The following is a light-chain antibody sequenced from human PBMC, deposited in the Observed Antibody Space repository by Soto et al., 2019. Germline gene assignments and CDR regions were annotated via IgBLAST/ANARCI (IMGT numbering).Light chain of an antibody. CDR2: AVS. CDR1: QSVGRY. Sequence: DIQMTQSPTSLSASVGDRVILTCRASQSVGRYLNWYQQKPGKAPKLLVFAVSSLHSGVPSRFSGSGSGTDFTLTITSLQPEDFATYYCQQYNSYWTFGQGTKVEIK. J-gene: IGKJ1*01. V-gene: IGKV1-39*01. CDR3: QQYNSYWT.